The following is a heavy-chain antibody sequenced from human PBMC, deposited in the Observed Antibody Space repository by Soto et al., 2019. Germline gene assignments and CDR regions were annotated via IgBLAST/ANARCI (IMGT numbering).Heavy chain of an antibody. Sequence: PGGSLRLSCAASGFTFSNSDMNWVRQAPGKGLEWVSGVRWNGSRTHYADSVKGRFIISRDNSRNFLYQQMNSMRPEDMAVYYFVKNPPPPNCTNGVCYTLFFDYWGQGTLVTVSS. J-gene: IGHJ4*02. CDR2: VRWNGSRT. V-gene: IGHV3-35*01. CDR1: GFTFSNSD. CDR3: VKNPPPPNCTNGVCYTLFFDY. D-gene: IGHD2-8*01.